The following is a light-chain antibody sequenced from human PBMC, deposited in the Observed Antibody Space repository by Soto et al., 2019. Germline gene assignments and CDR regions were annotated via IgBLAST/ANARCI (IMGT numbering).Light chain of an antibody. J-gene: IGKJ1*01. CDR2: AAS. V-gene: IGKV1-39*01. Sequence: DIQMIQSPSSLSASVGDRVTITCRASQNIDNCLSWYQQKPGKAPKLLIYAASSLHSGVPSRFSGSGSGTDFTLPRSSLQREDLATDDCLQTYTLPATFGQGPRVEIK. CDR1: QNIDNC. CDR3: LQTYTLPAT.